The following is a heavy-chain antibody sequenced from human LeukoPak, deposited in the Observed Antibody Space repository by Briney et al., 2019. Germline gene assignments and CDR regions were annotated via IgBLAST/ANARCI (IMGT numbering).Heavy chain of an antibody. Sequence: SQTLSLTCTVSGGSISSGDYYWSWIRQPPGKGLEWIGYIYYRGRTYYNPSLKSRVTISVDTSKNQFSLRLSSVTAADTAVYYCARDPPYYYDSSGYGMDVWGQGTTVTVSS. D-gene: IGHD3-22*01. CDR2: IYYRGRT. J-gene: IGHJ6*02. CDR3: ARDPPYYYDSSGYGMDV. CDR1: GGSISSGDYY. V-gene: IGHV4-30-4*01.